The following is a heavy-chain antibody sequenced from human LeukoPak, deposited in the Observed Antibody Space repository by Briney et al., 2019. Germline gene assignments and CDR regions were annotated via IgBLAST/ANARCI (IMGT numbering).Heavy chain of an antibody. Sequence: SETLSLTCTVSGGSISSSSYYWGWIRQPPGKGLEWIGSIYYGGSTYYNPSLKSRVTISVDTSKNQFSLKLSSVTAADTAVYYCASMTTSRRYFNYWGQGTLVTVSS. D-gene: IGHD2-2*01. CDR1: GGSISSSSYY. CDR3: ASMTTSRRYFNY. V-gene: IGHV4-39*01. J-gene: IGHJ4*02. CDR2: IYYGGST.